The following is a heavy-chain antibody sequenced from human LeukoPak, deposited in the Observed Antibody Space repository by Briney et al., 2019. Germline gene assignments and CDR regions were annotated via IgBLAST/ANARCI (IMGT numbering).Heavy chain of an antibody. CDR1: GYTFTGYY. D-gene: IGHD3-22*01. CDR3: ARDLHDYYDSSGYYPR. J-gene: IGHJ4*02. Sequence: ASVKVSCKASGYTFTGYYMHWVRQAPGQGLEWMGWINPNSGGTNYAQKLQGRVTMTRDTSISTAYMELSRLRSDDTAVYYCARDLHDYYDSSGYYPRWGQGTLVTVSS. CDR2: INPNSGGT. V-gene: IGHV1-2*02.